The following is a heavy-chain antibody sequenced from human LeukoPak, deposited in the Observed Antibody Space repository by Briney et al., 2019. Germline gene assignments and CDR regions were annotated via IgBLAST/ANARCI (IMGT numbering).Heavy chain of an antibody. D-gene: IGHD1-26*01. Sequence: APVKVSCKASGYTFTSYAMHWVRQAPGQRLEWMGWINAGNGNTKYSQKFQGRVTITRDTSASTAYMELSSLRSEDTAVYYCARDWGTLSGSYSYAFDIWGQGTMVTVSS. CDR2: INAGNGNT. CDR3: ARDWGTLSGSYSYAFDI. V-gene: IGHV1-3*01. CDR1: GYTFTSYA. J-gene: IGHJ3*02.